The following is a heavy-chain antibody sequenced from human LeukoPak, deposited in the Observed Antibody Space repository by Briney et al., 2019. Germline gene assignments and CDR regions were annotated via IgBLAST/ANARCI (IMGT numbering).Heavy chain of an antibody. D-gene: IGHD2-2*01. V-gene: IGHV3-7*01. CDR3: ARDSPAATCAFDI. J-gene: IGHJ3*02. CDR1: GFTFSSYW. Sequence: PGGSLRLSCAASGFTFSSYWMSWVRQAPGKGLEWVANIKQDGSEKYYVDSVKGRFTISRDNAKNSLYLQMNSLRAEDTAVYYCARDSPAATCAFDIWGQGTMVTVSS. CDR2: IKQDGSEK.